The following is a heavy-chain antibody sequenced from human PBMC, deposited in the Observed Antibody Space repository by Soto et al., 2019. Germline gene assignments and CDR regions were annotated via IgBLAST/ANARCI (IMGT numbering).Heavy chain of an antibody. V-gene: IGHV3-21*01. CDR1: GFTFSSYS. J-gene: IGHJ5*02. D-gene: IGHD3-10*01. CDR3: ARDPITMVRGAPQNWFDP. CDR2: ISSSSSYI. Sequence: GGSLRLSCAASGFTFSSYSMNWVRQAPGKGLEWVSSISSSSSYIYYADSVKGRFTISRDNAKNSLYLQMNSLRAEDTAVYYCARDPITMVRGAPQNWFDPWGQGTLVTVSS.